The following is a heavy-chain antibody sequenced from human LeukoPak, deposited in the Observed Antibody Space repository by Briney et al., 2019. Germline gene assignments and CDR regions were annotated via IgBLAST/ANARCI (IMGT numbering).Heavy chain of an antibody. J-gene: IGHJ4*02. CDR3: ARVPRWGGYSSGWYRDC. CDR2: ISADNGNT. V-gene: IGHV1-18*01. CDR1: GYTFTSYG. Sequence: ASVKVACKAAGYTFTSYGISWVRQAPGQGLEWMGLISADNGNTNYAQKRQGRVTMTTDTSTSTPYMELRSLRSDDTAVYHCARVPRWGGYSSGWYRDCWGQGTLVTVSS. D-gene: IGHD6-19*01.